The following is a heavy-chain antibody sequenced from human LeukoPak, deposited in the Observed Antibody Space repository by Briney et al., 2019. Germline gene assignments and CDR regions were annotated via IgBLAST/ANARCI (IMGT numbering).Heavy chain of an antibody. D-gene: IGHD6-13*01. Sequence: ASVMVSCKASGYTFTTYDINWVRQATGQGLEWMGWMNPNSGNTGYAQKFQGRVTMTRNTSISTAYMELSSLRSEDTAVYYCARGRSSSWNDYWGQGTLVTVSS. CDR3: ARGRSSSWNDY. V-gene: IGHV1-8*02. CDR1: GYTFTTYD. J-gene: IGHJ4*02. CDR2: MNPNSGNT.